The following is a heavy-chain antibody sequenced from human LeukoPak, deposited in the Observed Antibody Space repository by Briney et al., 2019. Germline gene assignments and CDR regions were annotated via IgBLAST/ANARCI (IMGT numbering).Heavy chain of an antibody. D-gene: IGHD2-8*01. CDR3: ATGNDKLMVYADSFDY. Sequence: ASVKVSCKASGYTFTSYAMHWVRQAPGQRLEWMGWINAGNGNTKYSQKFQGRVTITRDTSASTAYMELSSLRSDDTAVYYCATGNDKLMVYADSFDYWGQGTLVTVSS. J-gene: IGHJ4*02. CDR1: GYTFTSYA. CDR2: INAGNGNT. V-gene: IGHV1-3*01.